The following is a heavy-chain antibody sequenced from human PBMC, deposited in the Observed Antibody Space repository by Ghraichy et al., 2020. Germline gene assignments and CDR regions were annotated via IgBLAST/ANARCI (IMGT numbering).Heavy chain of an antibody. Sequence: LSLTCAASGFTFSSYAMSWVRQAPGKGLEWVSAISGSGGSTYYADSVKGRFTISRDNSKNTLYLQMNSLRAEDTAVYYCAKGSVDTATYYYMDVWGKGTTVTVSS. CDR2: ISGSGGST. CDR3: AKGSVDTATYYYMDV. CDR1: GFTFSSYA. D-gene: IGHD5-18*01. J-gene: IGHJ6*03. V-gene: IGHV3-23*01.